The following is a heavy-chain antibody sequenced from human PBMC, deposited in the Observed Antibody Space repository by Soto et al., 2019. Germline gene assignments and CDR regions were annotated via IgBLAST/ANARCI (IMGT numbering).Heavy chain of an antibody. CDR1: GYTFISHS. D-gene: IGHD2-21*01. J-gene: IGHJ6*02. CDR3: ARGAFCGGAPGCRDMDV. Sequence: QIQLVQSGGEVKKPGASVKVSCKSSGYTFISHSITWVRQAPGQGLEWMGRNSAYNGNTNYAQKLQGRVTRTTDTSTSTAYMELRSLRSDDTAVYYCARGAFCGGAPGCRDMDVWGQGTTVTVSS. V-gene: IGHV1-18*01. CDR2: NSAYNGNT.